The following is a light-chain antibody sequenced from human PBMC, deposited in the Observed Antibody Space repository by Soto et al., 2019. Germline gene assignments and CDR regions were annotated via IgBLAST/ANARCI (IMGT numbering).Light chain of an antibody. CDR3: RSFAGSPGV. CDR2: EVS. J-gene: IGLJ2*01. V-gene: IGLV2-8*01. Sequence: QSVLTQPPSASGSPGQSVTITCSGTSSDVGEENYVSWYQQHPGKVPKLILYEVSKRPSGVPDRFSGSRSGNTASLTVSGLQAEDEADYYCRSFAGSPGVFGGGTKLTVL. CDR1: SSDVGEENY.